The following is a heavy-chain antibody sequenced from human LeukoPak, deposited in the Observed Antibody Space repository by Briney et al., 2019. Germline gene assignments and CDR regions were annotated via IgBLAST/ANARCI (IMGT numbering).Heavy chain of an antibody. Sequence: SETLSLTCAVYGGSFSGYYWSWIRQPPGKGLEWIGEINHGGSTNYNPSLKSRVTISVDTSKNQFSLKLSSVTAADTAVYYCARGSANWNPFDYWGQGTLVTVSS. CDR3: ARGSANWNPFDY. J-gene: IGHJ4*02. CDR2: INHGGST. V-gene: IGHV4-34*01. CDR1: GGSFSGYY. D-gene: IGHD1-1*01.